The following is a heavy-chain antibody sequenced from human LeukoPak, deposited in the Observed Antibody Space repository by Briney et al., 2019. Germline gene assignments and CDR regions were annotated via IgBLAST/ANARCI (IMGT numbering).Heavy chain of an antibody. Sequence: VAAVKVSCKASGYTFTGYYMHWVRQAPGQGLGWMGWINPNSGGTNYAQKFQGRVTMTSDTSISTAYMELSRLRSDDTAVYYCARVHSTYAGVYPFDYWGQGTLVTVSS. CDR3: ARVHSTYAGVYPFDY. J-gene: IGHJ4*02. V-gene: IGHV1-2*02. CDR2: INPNSGGT. CDR1: GYTFTGYY. D-gene: IGHD4-11*01.